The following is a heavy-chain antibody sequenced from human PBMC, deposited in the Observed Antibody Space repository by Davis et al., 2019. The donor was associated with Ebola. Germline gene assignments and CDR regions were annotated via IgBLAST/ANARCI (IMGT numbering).Heavy chain of an antibody. V-gene: IGHV1-69*06. CDR1: GGTFSSYA. CDR3: ARDHSSVYYYYGMDV. Sequence: SVKVSCKASGGTFSSYAISWVRQAPGQGLEWMGGIIPIFGTANYAQKFQGRVTITAHKSTSTAYMELSSLRSEDTAVYYCARDHSSVYYYYGMDVWGQGTTVTVSS. CDR2: IIPIFGTA. D-gene: IGHD6-19*01. J-gene: IGHJ6*02.